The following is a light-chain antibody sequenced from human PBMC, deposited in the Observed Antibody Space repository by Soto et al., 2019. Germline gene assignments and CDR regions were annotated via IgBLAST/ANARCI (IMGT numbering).Light chain of an antibody. CDR3: QHYNSYSWT. CDR2: KAS. J-gene: IGKJ1*01. CDR1: QSISSW. Sequence: DIQMTQSPSTLSASVGDRVTITCRASQSISSWLAWYQQKPGKAPKLLIYKASSLESGVPSRFSGSGSGTEFTLTISSLQPDDSATYYCQHYNSYSWTFGQGTKVEI. V-gene: IGKV1-5*03.